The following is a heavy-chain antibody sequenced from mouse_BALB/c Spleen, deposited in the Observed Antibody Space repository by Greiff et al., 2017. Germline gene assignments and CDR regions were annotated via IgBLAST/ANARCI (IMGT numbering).Heavy chain of an antibody. J-gene: IGHJ3*01. CDR2: IWAGGST. CDR3: AREEVPAWFAY. V-gene: IGHV2-9*02. Sequence: VHLVESGPGLVAPSQSLSITCTVSGFSLTSYGVHWVRQPPGKGLEWLGVIWAGGSTNYNSALMSRLSISKDNSKSQVFLKMNSLQTDDTAMYYCAREEVPAWFAYWGQGTLVTVSA. CDR1: GFSLTSYG.